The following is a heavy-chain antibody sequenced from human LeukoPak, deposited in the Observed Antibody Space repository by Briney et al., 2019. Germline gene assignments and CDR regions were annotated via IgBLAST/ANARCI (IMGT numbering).Heavy chain of an antibody. CDR3: ARVVEMAKYDAFDL. Sequence: SVKVSCKASGCTFSSYALNWVRQAPGQGLEWMGGIIPIFGTANYAQKFQGRVAITADKSVSTAYMELSSLRAEDTAVYYCARVVEMAKYDAFDLWGQGTMVTVSS. V-gene: IGHV1-69*06. D-gene: IGHD5-24*01. CDR1: GCTFSSYA. CDR2: IIPIFGTA. J-gene: IGHJ3*01.